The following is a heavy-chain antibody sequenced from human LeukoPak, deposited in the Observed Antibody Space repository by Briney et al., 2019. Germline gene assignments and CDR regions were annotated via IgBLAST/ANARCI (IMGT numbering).Heavy chain of an antibody. J-gene: IGHJ4*02. V-gene: IGHV3-30*18. D-gene: IGHD3-22*01. Sequence: LGGSLRLSCAASGFTFSSYVMSWVRQATGKGLEWVAVISYDGSNKYYADSVKGRFTISRDNSKNTLYLQMNSLRAEDTAVYYCAKDTGDYYDSSGYLGDYWGQGTLVTVSS. CDR1: GFTFSSYV. CDR3: AKDTGDYYDSSGYLGDY. CDR2: ISYDGSNK.